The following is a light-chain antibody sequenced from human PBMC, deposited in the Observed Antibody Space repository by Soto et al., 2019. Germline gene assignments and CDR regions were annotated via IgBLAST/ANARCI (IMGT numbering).Light chain of an antibody. CDR1: SSDVGGYDY. Sequence: QSALTQPASVSGSPGQSIAISCTGTSSDVGGYDYVSWYQQHPDKAPKLMIYEVTKRPSGVSNRFSGSKSGNTASLTISGLQPEDEADYYCSSNTSGSTRVFGSGTKLTVL. CDR2: EVT. J-gene: IGLJ1*01. V-gene: IGLV2-14*01. CDR3: SSNTSGSTRV.